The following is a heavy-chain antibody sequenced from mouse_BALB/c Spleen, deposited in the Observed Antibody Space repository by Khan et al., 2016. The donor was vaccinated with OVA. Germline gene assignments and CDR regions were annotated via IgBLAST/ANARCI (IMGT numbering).Heavy chain of an antibody. Sequence: VQLKQSGAELVKPGASVKLSCTASAFNIKDTYMHWVKQRPEQGLEWIGRIDPANGNTKYDPKFQGKATITADTSSNTAYLHLSSLTSEDIAVYYCARTTMILGFTYWGQRTLVTVSA. D-gene: IGHD2-4*01. CDR1: AFNIKDTY. J-gene: IGHJ3*01. V-gene: IGHV14-3*02. CDR3: ARTTMILGFTY. CDR2: IDPANGNT.